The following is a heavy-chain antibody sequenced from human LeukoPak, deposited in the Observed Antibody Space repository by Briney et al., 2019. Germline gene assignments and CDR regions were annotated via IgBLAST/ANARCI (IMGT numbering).Heavy chain of an antibody. J-gene: IGHJ4*02. V-gene: IGHV3-15*05. CDR2: IKSKTHGGTT. D-gene: IGHD2-2*01. Sequence: KSGGSLRLSCAASRFTFSNAWMSWVRQAPGKGLEWVGRIKSKTHGGTTDYAAPVKGRFTISRDNAKNTLYLQMNSLRAEDTALYYCARVSSYCSSTSCKEPLGYWGQGTLVTVSS. CDR3: ARVSSYCSSTSCKEPLGY. CDR1: RFTFSNAW.